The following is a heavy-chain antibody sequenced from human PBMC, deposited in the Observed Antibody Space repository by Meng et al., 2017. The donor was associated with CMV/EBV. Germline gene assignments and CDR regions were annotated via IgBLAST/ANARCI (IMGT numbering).Heavy chain of an antibody. V-gene: IGHV1-24*01. D-gene: IGHD1/OR15-1a*01. CDR3: ATAKLDQEWFDP. J-gene: IGHJ5*02. CDR2: FDPEDGET. Sequence: ASAKVSCKVSGYTLTELSMHWVRQAPGKGLEWMGGFDPEDGETIYAQKFQGRVTMTEDTSTDTAYMELGSLRSEDTAAYYCATAKLDQEWFDPWGQGTLVTVSS. CDR1: GYTLTELS.